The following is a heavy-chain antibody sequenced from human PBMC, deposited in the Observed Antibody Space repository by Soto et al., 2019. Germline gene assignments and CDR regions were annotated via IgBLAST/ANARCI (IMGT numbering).Heavy chain of an antibody. CDR3: AILCFQQLVTDAFEI. CDR2: IVPIYRTA. J-gene: IGHJ3*02. D-gene: IGHD6-13*01. V-gene: IGHV1-69*13. Sequence: SVKVSCKASGGTFSSYRINWVRQAPGQGLEWVGGIVPIYRTADYAQKFQGRVTITADESARTSYMELRSLKSQDTAVYYCAILCFQQLVTDAFEIWGQGTMVTVSS. CDR1: GGTFSSYR.